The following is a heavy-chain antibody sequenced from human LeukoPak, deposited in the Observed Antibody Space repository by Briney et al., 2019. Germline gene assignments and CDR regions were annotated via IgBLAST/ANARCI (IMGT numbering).Heavy chain of an antibody. Sequence: SETLSLTCTVSGGSISSYYWSWIRQPPGKGLEWIGYIYYSGSTNYNPSLKSRVTISVDTSKNQFSLKLSSVTAADTAVYYCARGIVVVPGSYYYYYMDVWGKGTTVTISS. CDR1: GGSISSYY. J-gene: IGHJ6*03. CDR2: IYYSGST. D-gene: IGHD2-2*01. V-gene: IGHV4-59*01. CDR3: ARGIVVVPGSYYYYYMDV.